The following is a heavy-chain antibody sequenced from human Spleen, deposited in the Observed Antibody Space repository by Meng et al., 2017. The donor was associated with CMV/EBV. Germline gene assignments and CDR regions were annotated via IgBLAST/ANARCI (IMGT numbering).Heavy chain of an antibody. CDR1: GFTFSSYW. CDR3: ARDPMAGGI. J-gene: IGHJ3*02. V-gene: IGHV3-21*01. Sequence: ETLSLTCAASGFTFSSYWMSWVRQAPGKGLEWVSSISSSSSYIYYADSGKGRFTISRDNAKNSLYPQMNRLRAEDTAVYYCARDPMAGGIWGQGTMVTVSS. D-gene: IGHD3-10*02. CDR2: ISSSSSYI.